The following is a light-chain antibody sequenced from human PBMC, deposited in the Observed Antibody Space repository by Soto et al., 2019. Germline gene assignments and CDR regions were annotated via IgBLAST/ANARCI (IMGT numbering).Light chain of an antibody. J-gene: IGLJ3*02. CDR3: LSYTSANTRV. CDR2: EVN. Sequence: QSVLTQPASVSASPGQSITISCTGTSSDVGGYKFVSWYQHHPGKAPKLMIYEVNNRPSGVSNRFSGSKSGNTAPLTISGLQPEDDADYYCLSYTSANTRVFGGGTKLTVL. CDR1: SSDVGGYKF. V-gene: IGLV2-14*01.